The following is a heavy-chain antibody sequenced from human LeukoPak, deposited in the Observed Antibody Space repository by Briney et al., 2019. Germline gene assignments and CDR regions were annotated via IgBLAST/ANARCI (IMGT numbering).Heavy chain of an antibody. J-gene: IGHJ3*02. CDR3: ARQSYDYVWGSYIRLDAFDI. Sequence: SETLSLTCAVSGYSISSGYYWGWIRQPPGKGLGWIGSIYHSGSTYYNPSLKSRVTISVDTSKNQFSLKLSSVTAADTAVYYCARQSYDYVWGSYIRLDAFDIWGQGTMVTVSS. CDR1: GYSISSGYY. D-gene: IGHD3-16*01. V-gene: IGHV4-38-2*01. CDR2: IYHSGST.